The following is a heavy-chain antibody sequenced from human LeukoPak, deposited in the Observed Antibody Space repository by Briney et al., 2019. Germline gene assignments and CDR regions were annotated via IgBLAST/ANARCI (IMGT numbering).Heavy chain of an antibody. CDR2: IYYSGST. CDR1: GGSISSSSYY. CDR3: ARHGGYYFDS. J-gene: IGHJ4*02. V-gene: IGHV4-39*01. D-gene: IGHD3-16*01. Sequence: SETLSLTCTVSGGSISSSSYYWGWIRQPPGKGLEWIGSIYYSGSTYYNPSLRSRVTISGDTSKNQFSLKLSSVTAADTAVYYCARHGGYYFDSWGQGTLVTVSS.